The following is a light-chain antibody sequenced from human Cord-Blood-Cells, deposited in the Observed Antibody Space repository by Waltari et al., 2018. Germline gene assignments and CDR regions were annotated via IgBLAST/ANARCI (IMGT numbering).Light chain of an antibody. CDR2: WAS. V-gene: IGKV4-1*01. CDR1: QSVLYSSNNKNY. J-gene: IGKJ1*01. CDR3: QQYYSTPRT. Sequence: DIVMTQSPASLAVSLGERATTNCKSSQSVLYSSNNKNYVAWYQQKPEQPPKLLIYWASTRESGVPDRFSGSGSGTDFTLTISSLQAEDVAVYYCQQYYSTPRTFGQGTKVEIK.